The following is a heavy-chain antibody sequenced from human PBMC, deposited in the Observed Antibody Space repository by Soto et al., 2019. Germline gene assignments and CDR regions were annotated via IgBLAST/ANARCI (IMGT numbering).Heavy chain of an antibody. D-gene: IGHD4-17*01. CDR3: ANVVGYGGIRDDAFDI. V-gene: IGHV3-23*01. CDR1: GFILSSYA. J-gene: IGHJ3*02. Sequence: WWSLRLSFASSGFILSSYAMSWVRQAPGKGLEWVSLISGSGGIRHYADSVKGRFTISRDNSKNTMYLQMNSLTAEDSAVYYCANVVGYGGIRDDAFDIWGQGTMVTVSS. CDR2: ISGSGGIR.